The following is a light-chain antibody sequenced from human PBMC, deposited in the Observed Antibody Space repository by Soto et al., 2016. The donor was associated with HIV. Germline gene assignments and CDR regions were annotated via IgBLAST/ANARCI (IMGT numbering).Light chain of an antibody. Sequence: SYELTQPPSVSVAPGKTARITCGGNKIGSKSVHWYQQKPGQAPVLVVYDNSDRPSGIPERISGSNFGNTATLTINRVEAGDEADYYCQAWDSSSDHYVFGTGTKVTVL. CDR3: QAWDSSSDHYV. CDR1: KIGSKS. J-gene: IGLJ1*01. V-gene: IGLV3-21*03. CDR2: DNS.